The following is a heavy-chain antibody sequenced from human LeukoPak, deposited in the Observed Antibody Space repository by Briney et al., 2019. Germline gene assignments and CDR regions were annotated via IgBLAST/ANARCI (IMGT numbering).Heavy chain of an antibody. CDR2: ISAYNGNT. CDR1: GYTFTSYG. J-gene: IGHJ4*02. Sequence: ASVKVSCKASGYTFTSYGISWVRQAPGQGLEWMGWISAYNGNTNYAQKFQGRVTMTTDTSTSTAHMELRSLRSDDTAVYYCARDLSGSTGFDYWGQGTLVTVSS. CDR3: ARDLSGSTGFDY. V-gene: IGHV1-18*01. D-gene: IGHD2-8*02.